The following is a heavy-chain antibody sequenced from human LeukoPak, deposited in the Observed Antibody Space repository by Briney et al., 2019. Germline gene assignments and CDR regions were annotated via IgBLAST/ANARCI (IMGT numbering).Heavy chain of an antibody. V-gene: IGHV3-30*18. Sequence: PGGPLRLSCAASGFTFSSYGMHWVRQAPGKGLEWVAVISYDGSNKYYADSVKGRFTISRDNSKNTLYLQMNSLRAEDTAVYYCAKDRGGAFDIWGQGTMVTVSS. D-gene: IGHD3-10*01. J-gene: IGHJ3*02. CDR1: GFTFSSYG. CDR3: AKDRGGAFDI. CDR2: ISYDGSNK.